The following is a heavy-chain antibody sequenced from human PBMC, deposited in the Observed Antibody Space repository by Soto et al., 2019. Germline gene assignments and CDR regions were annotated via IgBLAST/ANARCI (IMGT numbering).Heavy chain of an antibody. CDR2: ISYDGSNK. CDR1: GFTFSSYG. Sequence: QVQLVESGGGVVQPRRSLRLSCAASGFTFSSYGMHWVRQAPGKGLEWVAVISYDGSNKYYADSVKGRFTISRANSKNTPYLQMNSLRAEDTAGYYSAKGGATHDGYWGQGTLVTVSS. V-gene: IGHV3-30*18. CDR3: AKGGATHDGY. J-gene: IGHJ4*02. D-gene: IGHD1-26*01.